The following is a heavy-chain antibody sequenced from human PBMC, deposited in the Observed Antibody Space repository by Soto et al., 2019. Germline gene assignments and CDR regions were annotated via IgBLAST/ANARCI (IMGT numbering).Heavy chain of an antibody. D-gene: IGHD3-22*01. CDR3: AEDLHPSVFRASSAYYYEAAFEI. J-gene: IGHJ3*02. CDR1: GFTFNDYA. CDR2: ITWNSGSI. Sequence: EVQLVESGGGLVQPGRSLRLSCAASGFTFNDYAMHWVRQAPGKGLEWVSGITWNSGSIAYADSVKGRFTISRDNAKNYLSPQMNSLRAEGTALYYSAEDLHPSVFRASSAYYYEAAFEIWVQGAMVSVSS. V-gene: IGHV3-9*01.